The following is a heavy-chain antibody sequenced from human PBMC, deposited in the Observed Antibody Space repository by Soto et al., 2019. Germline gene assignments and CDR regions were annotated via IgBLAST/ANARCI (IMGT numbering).Heavy chain of an antibody. V-gene: IGHV1-69*13. J-gene: IGHJ3*02. Sequence: ASGKVSCKASGGTFSSYAISWVRQAPGQGLEWMGGIIPIFGTANYAQKFQGRVTITADESTSTAYMELSSLRSEDTAVYYCAGGVDTAMDDAFDIWGQGTMVTVSS. CDR3: AGGVDTAMDDAFDI. D-gene: IGHD5-18*01. CDR2: IIPIFGTA. CDR1: GGTFSSYA.